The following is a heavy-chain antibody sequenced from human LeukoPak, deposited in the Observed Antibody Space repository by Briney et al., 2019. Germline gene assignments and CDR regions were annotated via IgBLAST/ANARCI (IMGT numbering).Heavy chain of an antibody. Sequence: GGSLRLSCAASGFTFSSYEMNWVRQAPGKGLEWVSYISSSGSTIYYADSVKGRFTISRDNAKNSLYLQMNSLRAEDTAVYYCARDQGLYGSGSYYNNWFDPWGQGTLVTVSS. CDR3: ARDQGLYGSGSYYNNWFDP. J-gene: IGHJ5*02. D-gene: IGHD3-10*01. CDR1: GFTFSSYE. CDR2: ISSSGSTI. V-gene: IGHV3-48*03.